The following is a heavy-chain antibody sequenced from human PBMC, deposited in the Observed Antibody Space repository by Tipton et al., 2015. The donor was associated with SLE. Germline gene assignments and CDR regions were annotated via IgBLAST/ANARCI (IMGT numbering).Heavy chain of an antibody. CDR3: ARGMWQWLVEEGYYFDY. CDR2: IYHSGST. Sequence: TLSLTCAVYGGSFSGYYWGWIRQPPGKGLEWIGSIYHSGSTYYNPSLKSRVTISVDTSKNQFSLKLSSVTAADTTVYYCARGMWQWLVEEGYYFDYWGQGTLVTVSS. D-gene: IGHD6-19*01. V-gene: IGHV4-34*09. CDR1: GGSFSGYY. J-gene: IGHJ4*02.